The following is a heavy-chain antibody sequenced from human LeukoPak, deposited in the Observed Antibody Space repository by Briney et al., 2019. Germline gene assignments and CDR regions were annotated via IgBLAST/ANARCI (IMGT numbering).Heavy chain of an antibody. CDR1: GGSISSSSYY. CDR3: ARDRGGVGATRNYFDY. CDR2: IYYSGST. J-gene: IGHJ4*02. V-gene: IGHV4-39*07. Sequence: PSETLSLTCTVPGGSISSSSYYWGWIRQPPGKGLEWIGSIYYSGSTYYNPSLKSRVTISVDTSKNQFSLKLSSVTAADTAVYYCARDRGGVGATRNYFDYWGQGTLVTVSS. D-gene: IGHD1-26*01.